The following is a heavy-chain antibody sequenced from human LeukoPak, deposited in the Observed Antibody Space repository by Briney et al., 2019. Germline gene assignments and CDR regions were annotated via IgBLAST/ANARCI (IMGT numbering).Heavy chain of an antibody. Sequence: PGGSLRLSCSASGFTFSNYALAWVRQAPGKGLEYISVITYNGISTYYADSVKGRFTISRDNFKSTLYLQMSSLRAEDTAEYYCAMNWNCDSWGQGTLVTVSS. V-gene: IGHV3-64D*09. CDR2: ITYNGIST. J-gene: IGHJ4*02. CDR3: AMNWNCDS. D-gene: IGHD3-3*01. CDR1: GFTFSNYA.